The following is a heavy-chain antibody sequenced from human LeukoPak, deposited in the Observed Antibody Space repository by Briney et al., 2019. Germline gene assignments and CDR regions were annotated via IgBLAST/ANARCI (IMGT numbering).Heavy chain of an antibody. Sequence: PGGSLRLSCAASGFTFSSYGMHWVRQAPGKGLEWVAFIRYDGSNKYYADSVKGRFTISRDNAKNSLYLQMNSLRAEDTAVYYCARDRYFGIRRAFDIWGQGTMVTVSS. CDR1: GFTFSSYG. CDR3: ARDRYFGIRRAFDI. CDR2: IRYDGSNK. D-gene: IGHD3-9*01. V-gene: IGHV3-30*02. J-gene: IGHJ3*02.